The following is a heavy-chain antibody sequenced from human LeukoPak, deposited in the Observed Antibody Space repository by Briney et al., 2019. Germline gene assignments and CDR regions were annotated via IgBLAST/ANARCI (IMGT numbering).Heavy chain of an antibody. V-gene: IGHV4-61*02. D-gene: IGHD6-13*01. Sequence: SQTLSLTCTVSGGSISSGSYYWSWIRQPAGKGLEWIGRIYTSGSTNYNSSLKSRVTISIDTSKNQFSLKLSSVTAADTAVYYCARGPPHSSSWYSESYYYMDVWGKGTTVTVSS. CDR3: ARGPPHSSSWYSESYYYMDV. CDR2: IYTSGST. J-gene: IGHJ6*03. CDR1: GGSISSGSYY.